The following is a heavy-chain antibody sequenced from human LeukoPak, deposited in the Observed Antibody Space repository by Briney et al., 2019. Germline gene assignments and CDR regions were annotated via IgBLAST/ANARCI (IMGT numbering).Heavy chain of an antibody. V-gene: IGHV1-46*01. CDR1: GYTFTTYY. J-gene: IGHJ4*02. Sequence: ASVKVSCKTSGYTFTTYYVHWVRQAPGQGLEWMGIINPSGGSTTYAQKFRGRLTMTRDMSTSTVYMELSSLRSEDTAVYYCARGSRPVYNLLTGKRYFDYWGQGTLLTVSS. CDR3: ARGSRPVYNLLTGKRYFDY. CDR2: INPSGGST. D-gene: IGHD3-9*01.